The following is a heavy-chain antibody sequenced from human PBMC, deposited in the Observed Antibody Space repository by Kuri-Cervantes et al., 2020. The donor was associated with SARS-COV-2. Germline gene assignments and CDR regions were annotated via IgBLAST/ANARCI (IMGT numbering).Heavy chain of an antibody. D-gene: IGHD3-3*01. CDR2: MNPDTGNA. J-gene: IGHJ4*02. V-gene: IGHV1-8*02. CDR3: ATHAAIFGVVLPDY. Sequence: ASVKVSCKASGYTFTSNDINWVRQASGQGLEWMGWMNPDTGNAGYAQKFQGRVTMTEDTSTDTAYMELSSLRSEDTAVYYCATHAAIFGVVLPDYWGQGTLVTVSS. CDR1: GYTFTSND.